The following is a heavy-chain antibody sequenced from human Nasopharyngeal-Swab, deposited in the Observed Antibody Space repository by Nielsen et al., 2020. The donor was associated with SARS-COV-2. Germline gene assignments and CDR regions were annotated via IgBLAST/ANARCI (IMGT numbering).Heavy chain of an antibody. CDR2: ISSSGSTI. CDR1: GFTFSDYY. Sequence: GESLKISCAASGFTFSDYYMSWIRQAPGKGLEWVSYISSSGSTIYYADSVKGRFTIPRDNAKNSLYLQMNSLRAEDTAVYYCARDTHYYGSGSSFYGMDVWGQGTTVTVSS. J-gene: IGHJ6*02. D-gene: IGHD3-10*01. CDR3: ARDTHYYGSGSSFYGMDV. V-gene: IGHV3-11*04.